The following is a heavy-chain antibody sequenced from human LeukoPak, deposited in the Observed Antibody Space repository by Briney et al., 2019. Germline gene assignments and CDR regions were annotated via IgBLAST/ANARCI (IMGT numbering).Heavy chain of an antibody. CDR1: GDSIFTNNVA. CDR2: TYYRSKWSF. V-gene: IGHV6-1*01. J-gene: IGHJ4*02. D-gene: IGHD6-6*01. Sequence: SQTLSLTSAISGDSIFTNNVAWNWIRQSPSRGLEWLGRTYYRSKWSFDYAVSVKSRITINADTSKNQLSLQLSSVTPEDTAVYYCARGKYTSFDNLGQGTMVTVSS. CDR3: ARGKYTSFDN.